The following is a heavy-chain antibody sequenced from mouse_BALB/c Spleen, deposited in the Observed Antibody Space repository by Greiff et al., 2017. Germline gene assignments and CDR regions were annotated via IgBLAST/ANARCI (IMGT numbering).Heavy chain of an antibody. J-gene: IGHJ4*01. CDR3: VSGSSAMDY. V-gene: IGHV2-9-2*01. D-gene: IGHD1-1*01. CDR2: IWTGGGT. CDR1: GFSLTSYD. Sequence: VHLVESGPGLVAPSQSLSITCTVSGFSLTSYDISWIRQPPGKGLEWLGVIWTGGGTNYNSAFMSRLSISKDNSKSQVFLKMNSLQTDDTAIYYCVSGSSAMDYWGQGTSVTVSS.